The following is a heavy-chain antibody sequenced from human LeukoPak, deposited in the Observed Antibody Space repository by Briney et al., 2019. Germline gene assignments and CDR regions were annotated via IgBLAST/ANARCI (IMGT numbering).Heavy chain of an antibody. V-gene: IGHV3-53*01. CDR1: GFTVSSIY. D-gene: IGHD1-26*01. CDR3: ARGGSNSNAFDI. Sequence: GGSLRLSCAASGFTVSSIYMIWVTQAPGKGLEWVSVIYSGGSTYHADSVKGRFTISRDNSRNTLYLQMNSLRAVDTAVYYCARGGSNSNAFDIWGQGTMVTVSS. J-gene: IGHJ3*02. CDR2: IYSGGST.